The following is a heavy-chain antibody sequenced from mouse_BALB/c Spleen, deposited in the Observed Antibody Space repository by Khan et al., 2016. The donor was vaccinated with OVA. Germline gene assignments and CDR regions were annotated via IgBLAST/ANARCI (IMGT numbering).Heavy chain of an antibody. CDR1: GFTFSTYG. Sequence: EVKLVESGGDLVKPGGSLKLSCAASGFTFSTYGMSWVRQTPDKRLAWVATVSTGGGYTYYPDSVKGRFTISSDKAKNTLYMQMSGLKSEDTAMFYCTRLAYYYDSEGFAYWGQGTLVTVSA. D-gene: IGHD1-1*01. V-gene: IGHV5-6*01. CDR2: VSTGGGYT. CDR3: TRLAYYYDSEGFAY. J-gene: IGHJ3*01.